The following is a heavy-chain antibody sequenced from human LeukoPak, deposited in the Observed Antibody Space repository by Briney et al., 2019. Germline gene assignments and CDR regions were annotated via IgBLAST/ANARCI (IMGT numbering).Heavy chain of an antibody. V-gene: IGHV3-21*01. D-gene: IGHD5-12*01. CDR2: ISSSSSYI. Sequence: GGSLRLSCAASGFTFSSYSMNWVRQAPGKGLEWVSSISSSSSYIYYADSVKGRFTISRDNAKNSLYLQMNSLRAEDTAVYYCARAADSGYEHNYYYYYMDVWGKGTTVTISS. CDR3: ARAADSGYEHNYYYYYMDV. J-gene: IGHJ6*03. CDR1: GFTFSSYS.